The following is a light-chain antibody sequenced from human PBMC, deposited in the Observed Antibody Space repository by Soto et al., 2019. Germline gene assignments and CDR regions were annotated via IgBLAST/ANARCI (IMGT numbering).Light chain of an antibody. J-gene: IGKJ1*01. Sequence: EIVMTQSPATLSVSPGERATLSCRASQSVSSNLAWYQQKPGQAPRLLIYGASTRATGIPARFSGSGSGTEFTLTISRLQSEDFAVYYCQQYNNSGTFGQGTKVEIK. CDR3: QQYNNSGT. V-gene: IGKV3-15*01. CDR1: QSVSSN. CDR2: GAS.